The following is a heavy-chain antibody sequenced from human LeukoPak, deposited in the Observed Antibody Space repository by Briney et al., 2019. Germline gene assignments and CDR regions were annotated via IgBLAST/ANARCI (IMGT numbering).Heavy chain of an antibody. D-gene: IGHD3-3*01. CDR1: GGSISSYY. V-gene: IGHV4-59*12. Sequence: PSETLSLTCIVSGGSISSYYWSWIRQLPGKGLEWIGYIYYSGITNYNPSLKSRVTISVDTSKNQFSLKLSSVTAADTAVYYCARGRKYYDFWSGYPKPMDVWGKGTTVTVSS. CDR3: ARGRKYYDFWSGYPKPMDV. J-gene: IGHJ6*04. CDR2: IYYSGIT.